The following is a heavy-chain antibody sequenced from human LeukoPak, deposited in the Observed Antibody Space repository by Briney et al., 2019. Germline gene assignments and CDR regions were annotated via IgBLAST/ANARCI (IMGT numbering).Heavy chain of an antibody. CDR1: GFSFSRYW. CDR2: IKFDGNEK. CDR3: ARLDEAFDN. D-gene: IGHD5-24*01. V-gene: IGHV3-7*01. J-gene: IGHJ4*02. Sequence: GGSLRLSCTASGFSFSRYWLSWVRQAPGKGLEWVANIKFDGNEKYYVDSVKCRFTISRDNAKNSLHLQMNSLRAEDTAIYYCARLDEAFDNWGQGTLVTVSS.